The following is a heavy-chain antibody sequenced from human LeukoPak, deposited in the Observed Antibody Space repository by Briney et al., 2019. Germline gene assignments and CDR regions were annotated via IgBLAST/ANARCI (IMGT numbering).Heavy chain of an antibody. CDR2: ISGSGGST. J-gene: IGHJ3*02. D-gene: IGHD1-26*01. V-gene: IGHV3-23*01. CDR3: AKYISPFSGGHDAFDI. CDR1: GFTFSSYA. Sequence: PGGSLRLSCAASGFTFSSYAMSWVRQAPGKGLEWVSAISGSGGSTYYADSVKGRFTISRDNSKNTLYLQMNSLRAEDTAVYYCAKYISPFSGGHDAFDIWGQGTMVTVSS.